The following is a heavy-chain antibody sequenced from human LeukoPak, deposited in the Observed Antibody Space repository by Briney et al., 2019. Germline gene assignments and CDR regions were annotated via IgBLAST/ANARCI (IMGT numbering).Heavy chain of an antibody. CDR3: TASRGVWGALDAWDDAFDI. D-gene: IGHD3-16*01. CDR1: GFTFSGSA. V-gene: IGHV3-73*01. J-gene: IGHJ3*02. Sequence: GGSLRLSCAASGFTFSGSAMHWVRQASGKGLEWVGRIRSKANSYATAYAASVKGRFTISRDDSKNTAYLQMNSLKTENTAVYYCTASRGVWGALDAWDDAFDIWGQGTMVTVSS. CDR2: IRSKANSYAT.